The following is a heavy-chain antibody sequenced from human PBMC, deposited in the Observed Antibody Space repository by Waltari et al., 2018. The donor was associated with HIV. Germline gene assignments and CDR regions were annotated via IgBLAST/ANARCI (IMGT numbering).Heavy chain of an antibody. CDR2: ISGSDGNT. CDR1: GFALRSYV. CDR3: AILIAAAGDFDY. V-gene: IGHV3-23*04. J-gene: IGHJ4*02. D-gene: IGHD6-13*01. Sequence: EVQLVESGGGLVQPGGSLRLSCAASGFALRSYVMSWVRQAPGKGLEWVSTISGSDGNTYYPDPVQGRFTISRDNSKNTLFLQLNSLRAEDTAVYYCAILIAAAGDFDYWGQGTLVTVSS.